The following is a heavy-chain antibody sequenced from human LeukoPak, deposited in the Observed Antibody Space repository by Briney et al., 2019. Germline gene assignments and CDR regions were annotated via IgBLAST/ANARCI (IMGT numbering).Heavy chain of an antibody. J-gene: IGHJ4*02. CDR3: ARDPDIVATTNFDY. CDR1: GGTFSSYA. CDR2: IIPILGIA. Sequence: GASVKVSCKASGGTFSSYAINWVRQAPGQGLEWMGRIIPILGIANYAQKFQGRVTITADKSTSTAYMELSSLRSEDTAVYYCARDPDIVATTNFDYWGQGTLVTVSS. D-gene: IGHD5-12*01. V-gene: IGHV1-69*04.